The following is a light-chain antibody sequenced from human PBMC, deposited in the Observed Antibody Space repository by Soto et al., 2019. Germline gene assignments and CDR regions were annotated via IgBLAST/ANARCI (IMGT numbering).Light chain of an antibody. CDR1: QSISSH. CDR3: QQTYSIPLT. J-gene: IGKJ4*01. Sequence: DIQMTQSPSSLSASVGDRVTITCRASQSISSHLSWYRQKPGEAPVLLIYPASTLQSGVPSRFSGSGSGTDFTLTISSLRPEDSATFYCQQTYSIPLTFGGGTKVDIK. CDR2: PAS. V-gene: IGKV1-39*01.